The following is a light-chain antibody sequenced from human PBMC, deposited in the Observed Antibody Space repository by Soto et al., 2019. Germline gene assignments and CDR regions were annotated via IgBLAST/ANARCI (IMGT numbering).Light chain of an antibody. J-gene: IGLJ1*01. CDR2: GIS. CDR1: SSNIGAGYD. V-gene: IGLV1-40*01. Sequence: QSVLTQPPSVSGAPGQRVTISCTGSSSNIGAGYDVHWYQQLPGTAPKLLIYGISNRPSGVPDRFSGSKSGTSASLAITGLQAEDEADYYCQSYDSSLSEVFGTGTKVTVL. CDR3: QSYDSSLSEV.